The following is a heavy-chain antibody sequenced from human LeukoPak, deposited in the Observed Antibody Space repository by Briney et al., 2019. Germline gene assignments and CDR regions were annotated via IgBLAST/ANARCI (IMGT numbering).Heavy chain of an antibody. CDR1: GYTFTSYD. Sequence: GASVKVSCKASGYTFTSYDINWVRQANGQGLEWMGWMNPNSGNTGYAQKFQGRVTMTRNTSISTAYMELSSLRSEDTAVYYCARVYYDYVWGNYRYRYFDYWGQGTLVTVSS. J-gene: IGHJ4*02. CDR2: MNPNSGNT. CDR3: ARVYYDYVWGNYRYRYFDY. D-gene: IGHD3-16*02. V-gene: IGHV1-8*01.